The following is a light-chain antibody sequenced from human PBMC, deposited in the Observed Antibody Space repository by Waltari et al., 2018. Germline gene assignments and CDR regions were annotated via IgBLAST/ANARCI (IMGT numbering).Light chain of an antibody. CDR1: QGLVHTDGSTY. Sequence: VMTQSPLTLPVTLGQPASISCRSAQGLVHTDGSTYVSWYQQRPGQSPRRLIYQVSKRDSGVPDRFRGSGSGTDFTLEISRVDADDVGFYYCMQAKFWPWTFGQGTEVEIK. J-gene: IGKJ1*01. CDR2: QVS. CDR3: MQAKFWPWT. V-gene: IGKV2-30*02.